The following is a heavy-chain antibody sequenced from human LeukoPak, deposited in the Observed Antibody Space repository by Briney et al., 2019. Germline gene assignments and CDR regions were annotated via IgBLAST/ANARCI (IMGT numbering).Heavy chain of an antibody. D-gene: IGHD6-19*01. CDR3: AKIVLSVAGTGVRYFDY. Sequence: GGSLRLSCAASGFTFSSYSMNWVRQAPGKGLEWVSSISSSSGYIYYADSVKGRFTISRDNAKNSLYLQMNSLRAEDTAVYYCAKIVLSVAGTGVRYFDYRGQGTLVTVSS. CDR2: ISSSSGYI. CDR1: GFTFSSYS. J-gene: IGHJ4*02. V-gene: IGHV3-21*04.